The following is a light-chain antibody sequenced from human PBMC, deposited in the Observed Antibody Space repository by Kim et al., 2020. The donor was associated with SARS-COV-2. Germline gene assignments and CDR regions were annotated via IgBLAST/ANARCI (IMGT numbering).Light chain of an antibody. J-gene: IGKJ2*01. Sequence: SASVGDRVTITCRASQDINNNLNWYQRKPGKAPKLLISDTSNLETGVPSRFSGSGSGTDFTFTISSLQPEDIATYYCQQSDSLPPTFGQGTKLEIK. CDR1: QDINNN. V-gene: IGKV1-33*01. CDR3: QQSDSLPPT. CDR2: DTS.